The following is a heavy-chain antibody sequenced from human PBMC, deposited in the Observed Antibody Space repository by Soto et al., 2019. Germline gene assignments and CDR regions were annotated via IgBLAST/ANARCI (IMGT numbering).Heavy chain of an antibody. CDR3: ARGAQGSGRQLNWFDP. Sequence: QVQLQQWGAGLLKPSETLSLTCAVYGGSFSGYYWSWIRQPPGKGLEWIGEINHSGSTNYNPSLKSRVTISAHTSKNQFSLKLSPVTAADTAVYYCARGAQGSGRQLNWFDPWGQGTLVTVSS. CDR2: INHSGST. J-gene: IGHJ5*02. D-gene: IGHD3-10*01. CDR1: GGSFSGYY. V-gene: IGHV4-34*01.